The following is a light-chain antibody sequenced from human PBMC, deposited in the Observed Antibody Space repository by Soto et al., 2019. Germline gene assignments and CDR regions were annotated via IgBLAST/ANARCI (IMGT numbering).Light chain of an antibody. J-gene: IGLJ3*02. CDR2: VTN. Sequence: QSVLTQPPSVSGAPGQRVTISCTGSRSNIGAGYDVHWYQQLPGTAPKLLIYVTNNRPSGVPDRFSGSKSGNTASLTVSGLQSEDEADYYCSSFTGNGKSWVFGGGTQLTVL. CDR3: SSFTGNGKSWV. CDR1: RSNIGAGYD. V-gene: IGLV1-40*01.